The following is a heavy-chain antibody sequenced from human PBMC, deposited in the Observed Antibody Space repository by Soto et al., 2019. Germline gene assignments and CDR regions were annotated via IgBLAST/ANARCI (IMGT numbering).Heavy chain of an antibody. CDR1: GYTFTSYG. V-gene: IGHV1-18*01. Sequence: ASVKVSCKASGYTFTSYGISWVRQAPGQGLEWMGWISAYNGNTNYAQKLQGRVTMTTDTSTSTAHMELRSLRSDDTAVYYCARILTQTIDFGSGNIRPKAFYIWGKGKMFTVSS. CDR2: ISAYNGNT. J-gene: IGHJ3*02. D-gene: IGHD3-3*01. CDR3: ARILTQTIDFGSGNIRPKAFYI.